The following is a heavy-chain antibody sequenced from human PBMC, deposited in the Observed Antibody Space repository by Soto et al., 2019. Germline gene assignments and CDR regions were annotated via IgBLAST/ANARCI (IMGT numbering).Heavy chain of an antibody. V-gene: IGHV1-46*01. CDR1: GYTLTSYY. J-gene: IGHJ3*02. CDR3: ARYYYDRQSSGAFDI. D-gene: IGHD3-22*01. Sequence: ASVKVACKASGYTLTSYYMHWVRQAPGQGLEWMGIINPSGGSTSYAQKFQGRVTMTRDTSTSTVYMELSSLRSEGTAVYYRARYYYDRQSSGAFDIWGRGTMVTVSS. CDR2: INPSGGST.